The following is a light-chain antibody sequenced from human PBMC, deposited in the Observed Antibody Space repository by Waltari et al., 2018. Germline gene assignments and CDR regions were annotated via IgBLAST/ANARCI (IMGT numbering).Light chain of an antibody. V-gene: IGLV2-11*02. CDR3: CSYAGSFYV. J-gene: IGLJ1*01. CDR1: SSDVGGYKH. Sequence: QSALTQPRPVSGSPGQSATISCTGTSSDVGGYKHFSWYQHHPCKAPKLMIYDVSKRPSGVPDRFSGSKSGNTASLTISGLQAEDEADYYCCSYAGSFYVFGTGTKVTVL. CDR2: DVS.